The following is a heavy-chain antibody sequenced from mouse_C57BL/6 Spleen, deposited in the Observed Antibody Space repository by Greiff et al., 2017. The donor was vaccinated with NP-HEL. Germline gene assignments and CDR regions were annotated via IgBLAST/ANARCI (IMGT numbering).Heavy chain of an antibody. J-gene: IGHJ3*01. CDR2: IYPGDGDT. CDR1: GYAFSGYW. Sequence: VKLMESGAELVKPGASVKISCKASGYAFSGYWMNWVKQRPGKGLEWIGQIYPGDGDTNYNGKFKGKATLTADKSSSTAYMQLSSLTSEDSAVYFCAREDPFAYWGQGTLVTVSA. CDR3: AREDPFAY. V-gene: IGHV1-80*01.